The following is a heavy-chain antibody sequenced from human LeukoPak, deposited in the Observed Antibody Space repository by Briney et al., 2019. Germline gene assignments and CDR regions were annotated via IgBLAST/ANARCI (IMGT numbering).Heavy chain of an antibody. CDR2: INPNSGGT. J-gene: IGHJ6*03. CDR1: GYTFTGYY. Sequence: ASLKVSCKASGYTFTGYYMHWVRQAPGQGLEWMGWINPNSGGTNYAQKFQGRVTMTRDTSISTAYMELSRLRSDDTAVYYCARDLGATSAYYYYYMDVWGKGTTVTVSS. CDR3: ARDLGATSAYYYYYMDV. V-gene: IGHV1-2*02. D-gene: IGHD4/OR15-4a*01.